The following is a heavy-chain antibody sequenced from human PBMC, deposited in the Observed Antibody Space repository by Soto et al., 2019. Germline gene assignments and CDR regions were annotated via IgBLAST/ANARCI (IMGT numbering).Heavy chain of an antibody. CDR2: INHLETT. Sequence: KSSETLSLTCTVSGASITFGGYSWSWIRQTPGMGLEWIGYINHLETTFYNPSFESRLTLSIDRAKNQFSLRLHSMSAADRAVYFCARGGGSDSFDYWGQGSLVTVSS. J-gene: IGHJ4*02. V-gene: IGHV4-30-2*01. D-gene: IGHD1-26*01. CDR3: ARGGGSDSFDY. CDR1: GASITFGGYS.